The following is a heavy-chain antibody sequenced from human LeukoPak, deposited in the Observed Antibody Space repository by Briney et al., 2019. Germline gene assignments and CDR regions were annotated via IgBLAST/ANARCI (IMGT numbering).Heavy chain of an antibody. J-gene: IGHJ4*02. V-gene: IGHV3-33*01. Sequence: PGGSLRLSCAASGFTFSSYGMHWVRQAPGKGLEWVATIWYDGSNKNYAASVKDRFTISRVNSENTLYLQMNSLRAEDTAVYYCARDLYGSGNYWGQGTLVTVSS. CDR1: GFTFSSYG. CDR3: ARDLYGSGNY. CDR2: IWYDGSNK. D-gene: IGHD3-10*01.